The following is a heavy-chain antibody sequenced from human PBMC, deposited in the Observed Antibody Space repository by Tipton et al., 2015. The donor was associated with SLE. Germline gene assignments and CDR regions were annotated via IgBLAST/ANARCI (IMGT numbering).Heavy chain of an antibody. CDR3: AGEGPYWHDSFDI. Sequence: GSLRLSCAASGVMFSRYWMHWVRQVPGKGLVWVSGIHDDGSNTMYADSVKGRFTISRDNAKNTVYLQMNGLSAEDTAVYYCAGEGPYWHDSFDIWGQGTMVTVSS. V-gene: IGHV3-74*03. J-gene: IGHJ3*02. CDR2: IHDDGSNT. D-gene: IGHD2-21*01. CDR1: GVMFSRYW.